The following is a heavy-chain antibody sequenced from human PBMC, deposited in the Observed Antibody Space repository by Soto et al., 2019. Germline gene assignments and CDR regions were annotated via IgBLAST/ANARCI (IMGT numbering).Heavy chain of an antibody. CDR1: GASFSGYS. CDR3: ARGLLLGFGELLAHENHYYGMAV. Sequence: SETLSLTCALYGASFSGYSWSWIRQPPGKGLEWIGEINHSGSTNYNPSLKSRVTISVDTSKNQFSLKLSSVTAADTAVYYCARGLLLGFGELLAHENHYYGMAVGAQGTRVPV. V-gene: IGHV4-34*01. D-gene: IGHD3-10*01. CDR2: INHSGST. J-gene: IGHJ6*02.